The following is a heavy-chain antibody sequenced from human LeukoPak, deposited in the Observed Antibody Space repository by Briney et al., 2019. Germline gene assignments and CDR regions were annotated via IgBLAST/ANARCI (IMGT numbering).Heavy chain of an antibody. D-gene: IGHD6-19*01. CDR2: INPNSGGT. CDR3: ARALDSSGWYTDDY. CDR1: GYTFTGYY. Sequence: ASVKVSCKASGYTFTGYYMHWVRQAPGQGLEWMGWINPNSGGTNYAQKFQGRVTMTRDTSISTAYMELSRLRSDETAVYYCARALDSSGWYTDDYWGQGTLVTVSS. V-gene: IGHV1-2*02. J-gene: IGHJ4*02.